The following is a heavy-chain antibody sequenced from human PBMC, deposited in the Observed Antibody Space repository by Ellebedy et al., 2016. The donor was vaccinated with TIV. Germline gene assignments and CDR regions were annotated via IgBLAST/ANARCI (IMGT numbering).Heavy chain of an antibody. CDR2: INHSGST. CDR1: GFNLSTYS. Sequence: ESLKISCAASGFNLSTYSMNWVRQPPGKGLEWIGEINHSGSTNYNPSLKSRVTISVDTSKNQFSLKLSSVTAADTAVYYCARVQVTTLEGPIDYWGQGTLVTVSS. CDR3: ARVQVTTLEGPIDY. D-gene: IGHD4-23*01. J-gene: IGHJ4*02. V-gene: IGHV4-34*01.